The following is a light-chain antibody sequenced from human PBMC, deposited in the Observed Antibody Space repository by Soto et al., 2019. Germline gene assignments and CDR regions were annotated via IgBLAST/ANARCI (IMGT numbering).Light chain of an antibody. Sequence: DIVMTQSPAFVSASLGERVTLSCRASRTIDTYLAWFQHRLGQPPRLLIFGASVRAPGVPPRFSGGGSGTEFTITINSLRSEDFAVYFCQQYDAWPPGTFGGGTTVEI. CDR3: QQYDAWPPGT. CDR2: GAS. CDR1: RTIDTY. J-gene: IGKJ4*01. V-gene: IGKV3-15*01.